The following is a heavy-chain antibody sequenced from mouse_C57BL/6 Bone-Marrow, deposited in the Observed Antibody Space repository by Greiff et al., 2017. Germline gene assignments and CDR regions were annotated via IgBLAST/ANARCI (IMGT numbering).Heavy chain of an antibody. V-gene: IGHV5-6*01. CDR1: GFTFSSYG. CDR2: ISSGGSYT. CDR3: ARHEGDYDGFAY. J-gene: IGHJ3*01. D-gene: IGHD2-4*01. Sequence: EVHLVESGGDLVKPGGSLKLSCAASGFTFSSYGMSWVRQTPDKRLEWVATISSGGSYTYYPDSVKGRFTISRDNAKNNLYLQMSSLKSEDTAMYYCARHEGDYDGFAYWGQGNLVTVSA.